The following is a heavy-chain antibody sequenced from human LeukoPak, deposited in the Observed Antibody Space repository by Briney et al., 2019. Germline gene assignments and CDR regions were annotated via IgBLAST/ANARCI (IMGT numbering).Heavy chain of an antibody. Sequence: ASVKVSCKASGYTFTSYDIHWVRQATGQGLEWMGWMNPNSGNTGYAQKFQGRVTMTRNTSISTAYMELSSLRSEDTAVYYCARGLRSYDFWSGYPKPNWFDPWGQGTLVTVSS. CDR3: ARGLRSYDFWSGYPKPNWFDP. V-gene: IGHV1-8*01. D-gene: IGHD3-3*01. CDR1: GYTFTSYD. J-gene: IGHJ5*02. CDR2: MNPNSGNT.